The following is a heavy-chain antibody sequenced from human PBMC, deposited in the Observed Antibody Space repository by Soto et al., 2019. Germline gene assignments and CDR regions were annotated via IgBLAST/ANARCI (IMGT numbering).Heavy chain of an antibody. V-gene: IGHV3-21*04. Sequence: GGSLRLSCAGFISGYSMIWVRQAPGKGLEWLSHISSSGIFTDYADSVKGRFTISRDNAKNSLYLQMNSLRAEDTAVYHCATIEFSVDYWGQGTLVTVSS. CDR3: ATIEFSVDY. J-gene: IGHJ4*02. D-gene: IGHD3-10*01. CDR2: ISSSGIFT. CDR1: FISGYS.